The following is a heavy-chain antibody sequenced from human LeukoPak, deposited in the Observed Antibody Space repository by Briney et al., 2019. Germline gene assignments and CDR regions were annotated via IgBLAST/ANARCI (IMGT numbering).Heavy chain of an antibody. D-gene: IGHD3-10*01. CDR1: GYTFTSYG. Sequence: ASVKVSCKASGYTFTSYGISWVRQAPGQGLEWMGWISAYNGNTNYAQKLQGRVTMTTDTSTSTAYMEVRSLRSDDTAVYYCARGGGYYYGSGSYFPYYYYYYYMDVWGKGTTVTVSS. CDR2: ISAYNGNT. CDR3: ARGGGYYYGSGSYFPYYYYYYYMDV. V-gene: IGHV1-18*01. J-gene: IGHJ6*03.